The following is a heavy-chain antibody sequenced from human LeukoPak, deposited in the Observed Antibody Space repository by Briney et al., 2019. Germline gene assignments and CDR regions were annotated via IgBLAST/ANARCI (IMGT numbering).Heavy chain of an antibody. CDR2: ISYDGSNK. CDR3: ARGVSIGYCSGGSCYVPVYRGENWFDP. Sequence: GGSLRLSCAASGFTFSSYAMHWVRQAPGKGLEWVAVISYDGSNKYYADSVKGRFTISRDNSKNTLYLQMNSLRAEDTAVYYCARGVSIGYCSGGSCYVPVYRGENWFDPWGQGTLVTVSS. CDR1: GFTFSSYA. D-gene: IGHD2-15*01. V-gene: IGHV3-30-3*01. J-gene: IGHJ5*02.